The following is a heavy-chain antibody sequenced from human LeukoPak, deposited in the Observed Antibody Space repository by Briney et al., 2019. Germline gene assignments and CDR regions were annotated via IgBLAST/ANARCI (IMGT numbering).Heavy chain of an antibody. CDR1: GFTFSSYS. V-gene: IGHV3-21*01. CDR3: ARALSYYTANWFDP. J-gene: IGHJ5*02. D-gene: IGHD3-10*01. Sequence: GGSLRLSRAASGFTFSSYSMNWVRQAPGKGLEWVSSISSSSSYIYYADSVKGRFTIPRDNAKNSLYLQMNSLRAEDTAVYYCARALSYYTANWFDPWGQGTLVTVSS. CDR2: ISSSSSYI.